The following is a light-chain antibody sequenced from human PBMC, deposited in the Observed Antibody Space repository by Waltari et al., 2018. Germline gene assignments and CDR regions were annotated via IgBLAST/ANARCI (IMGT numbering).Light chain of an antibody. CDR1: QIISTSY. Sequence: EIVLTQSPGPLSLSPGESASLSCRASQIISTSYLAWYQQKPGQAPRLLIYDASRRATGIPDRFSGSGSGTDFTLTISRLEPEDFAVYYCQQRNNWPLTFGGGTKVEIK. CDR3: QQRNNWPLT. J-gene: IGKJ4*01. V-gene: IGKV3D-20*02. CDR2: DAS.